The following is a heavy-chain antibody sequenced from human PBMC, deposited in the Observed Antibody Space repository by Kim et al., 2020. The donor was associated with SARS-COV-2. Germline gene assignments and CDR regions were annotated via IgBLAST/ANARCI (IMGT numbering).Heavy chain of an antibody. CDR3: ARGRFCSSSNCYSYLDV. J-gene: IGHJ6*03. Sequence: VKGRFTISRDNSKNTLYLQMNSLRDDDTAVYFCARGRFCSSSNCYSYLDVWGKGTTVIVSS. V-gene: IGHV3-30*07. D-gene: IGHD2-2*01.